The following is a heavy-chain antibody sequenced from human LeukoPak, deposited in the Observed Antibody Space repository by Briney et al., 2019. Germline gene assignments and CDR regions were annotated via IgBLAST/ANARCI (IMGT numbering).Heavy chain of an antibody. D-gene: IGHD3-10*01. Sequence: SETLSLTCAVSGGSISSSYWWSWVRQPPGKGLEWIGEVYHSGSTYYNPSLKSRVTISVDTSKNQFSLKLSSVTAADTAVYYCARRNYYGSGSYSHWGQGTLVTVSS. CDR1: GGSISSSYW. V-gene: IGHV4-4*02. CDR3: ARRNYYGSGSYSH. J-gene: IGHJ4*02. CDR2: VYHSGST.